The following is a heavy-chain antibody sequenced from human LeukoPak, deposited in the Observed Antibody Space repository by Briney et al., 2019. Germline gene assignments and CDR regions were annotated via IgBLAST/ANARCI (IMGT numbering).Heavy chain of an antibody. D-gene: IGHD3-22*01. J-gene: IGHJ4*02. CDR2: IIPIFGTA. V-gene: IGHV1-69*13. CDR1: GGTFSSYV. CDR3: ASYAEPYYYDSSGYYSFGY. Sequence: ASVKVSCKASGGTFSSYVISWVRQAPGQGLEWMGGIIPIFGTANYAQKFQGRVTITADESTSTAYMELSSLRSEDTAVYYCASYAEPYYYDSSGYYSFGYWGQGTLVTVSS.